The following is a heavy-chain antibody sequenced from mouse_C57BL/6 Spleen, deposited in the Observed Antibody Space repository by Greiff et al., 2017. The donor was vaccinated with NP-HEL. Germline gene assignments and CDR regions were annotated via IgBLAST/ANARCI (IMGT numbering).Heavy chain of an antibody. D-gene: IGHD2-10*02. CDR1: GFTFSSYA. V-gene: IGHV5-4*01. CDR2: ISDGGSYT. CDR3: ARDRGYGHYYFDY. J-gene: IGHJ2*01. Sequence: EVQVVESGGGLVKPGGSLKLSCAASGFTFSSYAMSWARQTPEKRLEWVATISDGGSYTYYPDNVKGRFTISRDNAKNNLYLQMSHLKSEDTAMYYCARDRGYGHYYFDYWGQGTTLTVSS.